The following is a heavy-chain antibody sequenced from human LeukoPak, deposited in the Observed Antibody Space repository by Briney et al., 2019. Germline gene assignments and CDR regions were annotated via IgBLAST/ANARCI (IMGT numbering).Heavy chain of an antibody. J-gene: IGHJ6*03. CDR3: AREMGQQLAFYYHYYMDV. CDR1: GGSISSGSYY. D-gene: IGHD6-13*01. V-gene: IGHV4-61*02. Sequence: SQTLSLTCTVSGGSISSGSYYWSWIRQPAGKGLEWIGRIYTSGSTNYNPSLKSRVTISVDTSKNQFSLKLSSVTAADTAVYYCAREMGQQLAFYYHYYMDVWGKGTTVTVSS. CDR2: IYTSGST.